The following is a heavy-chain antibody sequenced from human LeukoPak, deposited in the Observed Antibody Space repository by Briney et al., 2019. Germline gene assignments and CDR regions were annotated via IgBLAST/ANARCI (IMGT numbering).Heavy chain of an antibody. CDR2: IYSGGRT. CDR1: GFTVSSNY. V-gene: IGHV3-66*01. D-gene: IGHD3-10*01. Sequence: GGSLRLSCAASGFTVSSNYMSWVRQAPGKGLEWVSVIYSGGRTYYADSVKGRLTISRDNSKNTVNLQMNSLRAEDTAVYYCARDSYHGSGSYQDIGGRFDYWGQGTLVTVSS. CDR3: ARDSYHGSGSYQDIGGRFDY. J-gene: IGHJ4*02.